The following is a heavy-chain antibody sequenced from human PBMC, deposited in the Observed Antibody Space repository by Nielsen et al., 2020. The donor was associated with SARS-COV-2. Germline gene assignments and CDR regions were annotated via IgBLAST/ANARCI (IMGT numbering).Heavy chain of an antibody. Sequence: GESLKISCKGSGYSFTSYWIGWVRQMPGKGLEWMGLIYPGDSDTRYSPSFQGQVTISADKSISTAYLQWSSLKASDTAMYYCARQAVYGGNSKYWFDPWGQGTLVTVSS. J-gene: IGHJ5*02. CDR1: GYSFTSYW. V-gene: IGHV5-51*01. D-gene: IGHD4-23*01. CDR3: ARQAVYGGNSKYWFDP. CDR2: IYPGDSDT.